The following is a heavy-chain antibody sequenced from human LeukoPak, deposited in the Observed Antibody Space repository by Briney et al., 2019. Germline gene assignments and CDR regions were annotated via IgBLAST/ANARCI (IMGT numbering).Heavy chain of an antibody. V-gene: IGHV4-38-2*02. J-gene: IGHJ5*02. CDR3: ATTAAAGTRLAWFDP. Sequence: SETLSLTCTVSGYSISSGYYWGWIRQPPGKGLEWIGSIYHSGSTYYNPSLKSRVTISLDKSKNQFSLKLSSVTAADTAVYYSATTAAAGTRLAWFDPWGQGTLVTVSS. D-gene: IGHD6-13*01. CDR2: IYHSGST. CDR1: GYSISSGYY.